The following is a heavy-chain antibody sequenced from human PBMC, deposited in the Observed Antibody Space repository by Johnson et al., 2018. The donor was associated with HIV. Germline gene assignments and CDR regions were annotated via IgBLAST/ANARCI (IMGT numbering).Heavy chain of an antibody. CDR1: GFTFSSYA. CDR2: ISYDGSLE. J-gene: IGHJ3*01. D-gene: IGHD3-16*01. Sequence: QVQLVESGGGVVQPGRSLRLSCAASGFTFSSYAMHWVRQAPGKGLEWVAVISYDGSLEYYADSVKGRFTISRYNSRNTLYLQLSSLRAEDTAVFYCARDLRGAYAYDYGSDGFDLWGQGTMVTVSS. V-gene: IGHV3-30*04. CDR3: ARDLRGAYAYDYGSDGFDL.